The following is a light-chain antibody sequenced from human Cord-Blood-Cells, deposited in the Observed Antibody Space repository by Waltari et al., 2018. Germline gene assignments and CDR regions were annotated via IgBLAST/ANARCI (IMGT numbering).Light chain of an antibody. V-gene: IGLV1-47*01. CDR1: SSNIGSNY. CDR3: AAWDDSLSGRDWV. Sequence: QSVLTQPPSASGTPGQRVTISCSGSSSNIGSNYVYWYQQLPGTAPKLLIYRNNQRPAGVPDRVSGSKSGTSASLAISGLRSEDEADYYCAAWDDSLSGRDWVFGGGTKLTVL. J-gene: IGLJ3*02. CDR2: RNN.